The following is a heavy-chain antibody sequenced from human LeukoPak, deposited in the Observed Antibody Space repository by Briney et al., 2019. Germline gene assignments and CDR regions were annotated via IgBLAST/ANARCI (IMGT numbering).Heavy chain of an antibody. D-gene: IGHD6-19*01. J-gene: IGHJ6*02. CDR3: ARDPLIAVAGKYYYYGMDV. V-gene: IGHV3-66*01. CDR1: GFTVSSNY. Sequence: GGSLRLSCAASGFTVSSNYMSWVRQAPGKGLEWVSVIYSGGSTYYADSVKGRFTISRDNSKNTLYLQMNSLRAEDTAVYYCARDPLIAVAGKYYYYGMDVWGQGTTATVSS. CDR2: IYSGGST.